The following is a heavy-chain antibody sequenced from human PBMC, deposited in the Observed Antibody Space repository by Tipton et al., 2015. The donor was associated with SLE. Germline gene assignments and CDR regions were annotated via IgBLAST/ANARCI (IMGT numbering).Heavy chain of an antibody. D-gene: IGHD4-11*01. CDR3: ARYSKKGWFDP. Sequence: TLSLTCTVSGGSISTYYWSWIRQPPGKGLEWIGYIYYSGSTNYSPSLKSRVTISVDTSKDQFSLKLSSVTAADTAVYYCARYSKKGWFDPWGQGTLVTVSS. J-gene: IGHJ5*02. V-gene: IGHV4-59*08. CDR2: IYYSGST. CDR1: GGSISTYY.